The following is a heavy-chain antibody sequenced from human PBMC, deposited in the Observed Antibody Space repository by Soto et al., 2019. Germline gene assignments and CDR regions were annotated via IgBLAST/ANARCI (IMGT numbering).Heavy chain of an antibody. CDR1: GYTFNNYG. V-gene: IGHV1-18*01. J-gene: IGHJ4*02. Sequence: ASVKVSCKASGYTFNNYGISWVRQAPGQGLEWMGWIDAYSGNTNYGQSLQGRVTMTTDTSTRTAYMELRSLRFDDTAVYYCAKGRSHDYWGQGTLVTVSS. CDR3: AKGRSHDY. CDR2: IDAYSGNT.